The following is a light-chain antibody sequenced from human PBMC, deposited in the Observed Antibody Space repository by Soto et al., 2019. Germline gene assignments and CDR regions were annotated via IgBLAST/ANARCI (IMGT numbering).Light chain of an antibody. CDR3: QQLYSYPLT. Sequence: DIQMTQSPSTLSGSVGDRVTITCRASQTISSWLAWYQQKPGKAPKFLMYKASNLESGVPSRFSGSGSGTEFTLTITSLQPEDFAAYYCQQLYSYPLTFGGGTKVDI. CDR1: QTISSW. CDR2: KAS. V-gene: IGKV1-5*03. J-gene: IGKJ4*01.